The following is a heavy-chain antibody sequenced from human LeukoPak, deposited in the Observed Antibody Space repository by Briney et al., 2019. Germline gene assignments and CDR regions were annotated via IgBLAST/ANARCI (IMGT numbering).Heavy chain of an antibody. J-gene: IGHJ4*02. CDR2: INPSGGST. D-gene: IGHD5-24*01. CDR3: ARGKWGDGYNPIFDY. CDR1: GYTFTGYY. Sequence: ASVKVSCKASGYTFTGYYMHWVRQAPGQGLEWMGIINPSGGSTSYAQKFQGRVTMTRDMSTSTVYMELSSLRSEDTAVYYCARGKWGDGYNPIFDYWGQGTLVTVSS. V-gene: IGHV1-46*01.